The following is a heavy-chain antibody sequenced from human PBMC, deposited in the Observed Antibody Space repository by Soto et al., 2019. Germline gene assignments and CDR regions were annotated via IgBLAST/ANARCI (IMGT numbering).Heavy chain of an antibody. CDR2: IFSSGES. CDR1: WFTVSSTY. Sequence: GGSLRLSCAASWFTVSSTYMSWVRQAPGKGLEWVSIIFSSGESFYADSVKGRFTISRDSSDNTVYLQMNSLKAEDTDVYYCARGGIGMVRTFDHWGQGTLVTVSS. J-gene: IGHJ4*02. D-gene: IGHD3-10*01. V-gene: IGHV3-53*01. CDR3: ARGGIGMVRTFDH.